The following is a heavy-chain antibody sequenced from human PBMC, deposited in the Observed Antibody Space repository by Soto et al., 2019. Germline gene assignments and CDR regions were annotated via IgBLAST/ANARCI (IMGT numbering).Heavy chain of an antibody. CDR1: GITISNYP. J-gene: IGHJ1*01. Sequence: EVQLLDSGGGLVQPGGSLRLSCAASGITISNYPMSWVRQAPGKGLDWVSGISGSGDRTYYADSAKGRFTISKDISKNSLSLQLDKLGVEDTAVYFCVKDDGGYPSTAPHWGQGTLVTVSS. CDR2: ISGSGDRT. D-gene: IGHD3-22*01. CDR3: VKDDGGYPSTAPH. V-gene: IGHV3-23*01.